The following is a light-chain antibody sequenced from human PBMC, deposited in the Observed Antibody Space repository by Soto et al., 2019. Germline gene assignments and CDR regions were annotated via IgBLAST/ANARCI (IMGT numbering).Light chain of an antibody. CDR1: QSVSSS. Sequence: EIVLTQSPATLSLSPGERATLSCRASQSVSSSLAWYQQKPGQAPRLLIYDASNRATGIPARFTGSGSGTDFTLTISSLEPEDFAVYYCQQRFNWPPYTFGQGTKVDI. J-gene: IGKJ2*01. CDR3: QQRFNWPPYT. V-gene: IGKV3-11*01. CDR2: DAS.